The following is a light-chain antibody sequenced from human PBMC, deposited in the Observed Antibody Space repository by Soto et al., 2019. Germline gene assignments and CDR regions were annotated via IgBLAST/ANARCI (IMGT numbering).Light chain of an antibody. J-gene: IGKJ1*01. V-gene: IGKV1-5*03. CDR3: QQYNTYSRT. CDR1: QSISSW. CDR2: KAS. Sequence: DIQMTQSPSTQSASVGDRVTITCRANQSISSWLAWYQHKPGKAPKLLIYKASSLETGVPSRFSGSGSGTEFTLTISSLQPADFATYYCQQYNTYSRTFGQGTKVEIK.